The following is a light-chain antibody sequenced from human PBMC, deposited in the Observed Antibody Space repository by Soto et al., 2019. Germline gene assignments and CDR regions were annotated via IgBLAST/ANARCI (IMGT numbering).Light chain of an antibody. Sequence: EIVLTQALGTPSLTAGERATLSCRASQSVSSTYLAWYQQKPGQAPRLLIYGASSRATGIPDRFSGSGSGTDFTLTISRLEPEDFAVYYCQQYGSSSPITFGQGPGLEIK. J-gene: IGKJ5*01. V-gene: IGKV3-20*01. CDR2: GAS. CDR3: QQYGSSSPIT. CDR1: QSVSSTY.